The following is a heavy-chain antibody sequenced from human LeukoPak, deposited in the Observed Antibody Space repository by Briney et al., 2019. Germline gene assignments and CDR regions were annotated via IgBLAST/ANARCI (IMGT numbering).Heavy chain of an antibody. D-gene: IGHD6-13*01. CDR3: ATHTVIASSWSLDY. CDR1: GFTFSSYG. Sequence: HPGRSLRLSCAASGFTFSSYGMHWVRQAPGKGLEWVAVISYDGSNKYYADSVKGRFTISRDNSKNTLYLQMNSLRAEDTAVYYCATHTVIASSWSLDYWGQGTLVTVSS. CDR2: ISYDGSNK. V-gene: IGHV3-30*03. J-gene: IGHJ4*02.